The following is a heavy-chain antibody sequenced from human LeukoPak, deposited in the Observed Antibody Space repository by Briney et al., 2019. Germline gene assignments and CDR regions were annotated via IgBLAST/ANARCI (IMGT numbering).Heavy chain of an antibody. J-gene: IGHJ1*01. D-gene: IGHD4-17*01. Sequence: GGSLRLSCAASGFTFSNYATSWLRQAPGKGLEWVSAISSSGGGTYYADSVKGRFTISRDNSKDTLSLQMNSLRAEDTAVYYCARGIYGDYDHWGQGTLVTVST. CDR2: ISSSGGGT. CDR3: ARGIYGDYDH. V-gene: IGHV3-23*01. CDR1: GFTFSNYA.